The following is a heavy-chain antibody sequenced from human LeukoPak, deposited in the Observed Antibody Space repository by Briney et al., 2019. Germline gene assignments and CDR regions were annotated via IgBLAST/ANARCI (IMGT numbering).Heavy chain of an antibody. CDR1: GSSISSSSYY. Sequence: SETLSLTCTVSGSSISSSSYYWGWIRQPPGKGLEWIGSIYYSGSTYYNPSLKSRVTISVDTSKNQFSLKLSSVTAADTAVYYCARAIEVGAMTPFDYWGQGTLVTVSS. CDR3: ARAIEVGAMTPFDY. J-gene: IGHJ4*02. D-gene: IGHD1-26*01. V-gene: IGHV4-39*07. CDR2: IYYSGST.